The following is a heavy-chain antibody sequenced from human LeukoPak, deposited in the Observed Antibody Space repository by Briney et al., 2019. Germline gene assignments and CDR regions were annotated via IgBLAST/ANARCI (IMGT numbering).Heavy chain of an antibody. D-gene: IGHD3-22*01. V-gene: IGHV4-38-2*01. CDR2: VYHSGST. J-gene: IGHJ4*02. CDR1: GYSISSGYY. CDR3: ARGDDSSGNFVY. Sequence: SETLSLTCAVSGYSISSGYYWGWIRQPPGKGLEWIGSVYHSGSTYYNPSLKSRVTISVDTSKNQFSLKLSSVTAADTAVYYCARGDDSSGNFVYWGQGTLVTVSS.